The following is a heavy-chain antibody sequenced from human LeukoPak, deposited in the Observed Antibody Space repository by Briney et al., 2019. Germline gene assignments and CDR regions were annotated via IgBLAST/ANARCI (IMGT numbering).Heavy chain of an antibody. CDR1: GGSISSGGYS. CDR3: ARDYMLYGMDV. D-gene: IGHD3-10*02. J-gene: IGHJ6*02. V-gene: IGHV4-30-2*01. CDR2: IYHSGST. Sequence: PSETLSLTCAVSGGSISSGGYSWSWIRQPPGKGLEWIGYIYHSGSTYYNPSLKSRVTISVDRSKNQFSLKLSSVTAADTAVYYCARDYMLYGMDVWGQGTTVTVSS.